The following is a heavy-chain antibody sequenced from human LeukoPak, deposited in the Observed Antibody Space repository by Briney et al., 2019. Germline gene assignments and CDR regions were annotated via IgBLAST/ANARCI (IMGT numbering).Heavy chain of an antibody. J-gene: IGHJ4*02. CDR3: TKSPFSGSYRFED. Sequence: PGGSLRLSCAASGFTFSSYAMSWVRQAPGKGLEWVSAISGSGGSTYYADSVKGRFSISRANSKNTLWLQMSSLRAEDTAVYFCTKSPFSGSYRFEDWGQGTLVTVSS. CDR1: GFTFSSYA. CDR2: ISGSGGST. D-gene: IGHD1-26*01. V-gene: IGHV3-23*01.